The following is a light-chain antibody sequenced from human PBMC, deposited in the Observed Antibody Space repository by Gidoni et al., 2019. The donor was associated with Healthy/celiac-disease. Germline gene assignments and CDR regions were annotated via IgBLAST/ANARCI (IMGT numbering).Light chain of an antibody. Sequence: QSALTQPASVAGSPGQSTTIACTGTSSDVGGYNYVSWYQQHPGKVPKLMIYDVSNRPSGVSNRFSGSKSGNTASLTISGLQAEDEADYYCSSYTSSSTLVFGTGTKVTVL. V-gene: IGLV2-14*01. CDR2: DVS. CDR1: SSDVGGYNY. CDR3: SSYTSSSTLV. J-gene: IGLJ1*01.